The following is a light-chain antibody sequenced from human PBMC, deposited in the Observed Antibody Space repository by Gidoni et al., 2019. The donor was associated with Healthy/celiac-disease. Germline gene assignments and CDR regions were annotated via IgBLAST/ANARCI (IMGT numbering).Light chain of an antibody. V-gene: IGLV3-1*01. CDR1: KLGDKY. CDR2: QDS. CDR3: QAWDSSTGV. Sequence: SYELTQPPSVSVSPGQTASITCSGDKLGDKYACWYQQKPGQSPVLVISQDSKRPSGLPERFSGTNSGNTATLTISGTQAMDEADYYCQAWDSSTGVFGGGTKLTVL. J-gene: IGLJ2*01.